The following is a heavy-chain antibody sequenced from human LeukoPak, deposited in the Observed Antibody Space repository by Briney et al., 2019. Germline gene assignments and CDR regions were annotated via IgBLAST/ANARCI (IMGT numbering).Heavy chain of an antibody. D-gene: IGHD3-10*01. CDR1: GGSISSGGYF. V-gene: IGHV4-31*03. CDR3: ARDLWFGEYNWFDP. Sequence: SETLSLTCTVSGGSISSGGYFWSWVRQHPGKGLEWIGYISRSGSTYYNPSLKSRVTISLDTSKDRFSLRLSSVTAADTAVYYCARDLWFGEYNWFDPWGQGTLVTVSS. J-gene: IGHJ5*02. CDR2: ISRSGST.